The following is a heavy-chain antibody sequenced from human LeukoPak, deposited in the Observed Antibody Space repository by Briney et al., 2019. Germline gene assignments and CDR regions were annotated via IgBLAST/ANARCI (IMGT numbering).Heavy chain of an antibody. V-gene: IGHV3-74*01. CDR3: ARASGSGSHYPFDY. CDR1: GFTFSSYW. CDR2: IRSDGSST. Sequence: GGPLRLSCAASGFTFSSYWMHWVRQAPGKGLVWVSHIRSDGSSTNYADSVKGRFTISRDNAKSTLYLQMNSLRAGDTAVYYCARASGSGSHYPFDYWGQGTLVTVSS. J-gene: IGHJ4*02. D-gene: IGHD3-10*01.